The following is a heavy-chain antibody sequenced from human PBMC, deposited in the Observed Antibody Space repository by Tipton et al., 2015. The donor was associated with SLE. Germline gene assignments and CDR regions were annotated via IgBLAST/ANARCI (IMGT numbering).Heavy chain of an antibody. D-gene: IGHD1-26*01. V-gene: IGHV6-1*01. J-gene: IGHJ4*02. Sequence: GLVKPSQTLSLTCAISGDSVSSNSAAWNWIRQSPSRGLEWLGRTYYMSKWYNDYAVSVKSRIIINPDTSKNQFSLQLTSVTPEDTAVYYCASRGRWEQPEDYWGQGTLVTVSS. CDR3: ASRGRWEQPEDY. CDR2: TYYMSKWYN. CDR1: GDSVSSNSAA.